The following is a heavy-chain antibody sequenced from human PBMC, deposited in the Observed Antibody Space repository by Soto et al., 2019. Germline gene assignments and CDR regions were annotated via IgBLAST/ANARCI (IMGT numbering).Heavy chain of an antibody. J-gene: IGHJ3*02. Sequence: GGSLRLSCAASGFTLNTYSISWVRQAPGKGLEWVSYISDGGRTIYYADSVKGRFTISRDNAKNSLYLQMNSLRAEDTAVYYCARIRTSGYSYTDAFDIWGQGTMVT. D-gene: IGHD3-22*01. CDR1: GFTLNTYS. V-gene: IGHV3-48*01. CDR3: ARIRTSGYSYTDAFDI. CDR2: ISDGGRTI.